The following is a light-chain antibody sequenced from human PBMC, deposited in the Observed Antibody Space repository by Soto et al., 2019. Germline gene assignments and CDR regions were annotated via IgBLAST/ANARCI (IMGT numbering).Light chain of an antibody. V-gene: IGKV3-15*01. J-gene: IGKJ5*01. CDR2: GAS. Sequence: EIVLTQSPATLSVSPWEYFTLYYRASQSVPSRIAWYQQKPGQAPSLLIYGASTRATGVPDRFSGTGSGTEFTLTISSLKSEDYAVYYCQQYKSWPPITFGQGTRLEI. CDR3: QQYKSWPPIT. CDR1: QSVPSR.